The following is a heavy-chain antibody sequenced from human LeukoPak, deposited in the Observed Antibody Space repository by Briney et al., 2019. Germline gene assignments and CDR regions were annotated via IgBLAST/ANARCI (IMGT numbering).Heavy chain of an antibody. CDR3: AKPQVTANWYYFHY. D-gene: IGHD2-21*02. V-gene: IGHV3-30*18. J-gene: IGHJ4*02. CDR2: ISSEGSNK. Sequence: GRSLRLSCAASGLTLSTYGIHWVRQAPGKGLEWVAVISSEGSNKFYADSVKGRFTISRDGSKNTLYLQMNSLRPDDTAVYFCAKPQVTANWYYFHYWGQGTLVTVSS. CDR1: GLTLSTYG.